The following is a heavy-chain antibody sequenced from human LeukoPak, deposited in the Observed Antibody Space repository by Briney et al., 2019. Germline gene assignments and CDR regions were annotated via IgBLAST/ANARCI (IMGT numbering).Heavy chain of an antibody. D-gene: IGHD3-22*01. J-gene: IGHJ4*02. CDR2: IYYSGST. V-gene: IGHV4-39*07. CDR3: ARSQEIVVVTLRYYFDY. CDR1: GGSISSSSYY. Sequence: SETLSLTCTVSGGSISSSSYYWGWIRQPPGKGLEWIGSIYYSGSTYYNPSLRSRVTIPVDTSKNQFSLKLSPVTAADTAVYYCARSQEIVVVTLRYYFDYWGQGTLVTVSS.